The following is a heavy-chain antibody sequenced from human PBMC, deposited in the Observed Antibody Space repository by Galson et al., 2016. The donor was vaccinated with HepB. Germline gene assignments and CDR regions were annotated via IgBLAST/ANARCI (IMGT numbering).Heavy chain of an antibody. CDR3: ARLVSSRSPYDS. D-gene: IGHD3-22*01. CDR2: FYPGDSEI. Sequence: QSGAEVKKPGESLKISCKGEGYVFSSYWIAWVRQTPDKGLEWMGLFYPGDSEIRYSPSFQGQVTLSADKSINTAYMQWSSLKASDTAIYYCARLVSSRSPYDSWGQGTLVTVSS. J-gene: IGHJ4*02. CDR1: GYVFSSYW. V-gene: IGHV5-51*01.